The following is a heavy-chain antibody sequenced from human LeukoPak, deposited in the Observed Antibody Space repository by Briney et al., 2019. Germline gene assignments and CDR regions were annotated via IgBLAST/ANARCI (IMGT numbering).Heavy chain of an antibody. D-gene: IGHD4-17*01. Sequence: GGSLRLSCAASGFTFSTYAMSWVRQAPGKGLEWVSTISGSGANTYYADSVRGRFTISRDNSKNTLYLHMNSLRAEDTAVYYCAKERMTTGGGEFDPWGQGTLVTVSS. CDR2: ISGSGANT. J-gene: IGHJ5*02. CDR1: GFTFSTYA. V-gene: IGHV3-23*01. CDR3: AKERMTTGGGEFDP.